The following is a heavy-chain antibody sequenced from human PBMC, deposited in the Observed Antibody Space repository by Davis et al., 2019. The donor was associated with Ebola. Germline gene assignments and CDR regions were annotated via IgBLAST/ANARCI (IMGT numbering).Heavy chain of an antibody. CDR3: ARVSPHYYYDSSGYYTHWYFDL. J-gene: IGHJ2*01. Sequence: MPSETLSLTCAVYGGSFRGYYWSWIRQPPGKGLEWIGEINHSGSTNYNPSLKSRVTISVDTSKNQFSLKLSSVTAADTAVYYCARVSPHYYYDSSGYYTHWYFDLWGRGTLVTVSS. V-gene: IGHV4-34*01. D-gene: IGHD3-22*01. CDR1: GGSFRGYY. CDR2: INHSGST.